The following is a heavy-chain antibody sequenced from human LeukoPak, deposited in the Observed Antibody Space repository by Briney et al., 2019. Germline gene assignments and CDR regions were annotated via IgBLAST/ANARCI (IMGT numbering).Heavy chain of an antibody. CDR2: IIPIFGTA. J-gene: IGHJ4*02. CDR1: GGTFSSYA. D-gene: IGHD5-24*01. V-gene: IGHV1-69*06. CDR3: ARDDRDGYNYGY. Sequence: ASVEVSCKASGGTFSSYAISWVRQAPGQGLEWMGGIIPIFGTANYAQKFQGRVTVTADKSTNTAYMELNSLRSEDTAVYYCARDDRDGYNYGYWGQGTLVTVSS.